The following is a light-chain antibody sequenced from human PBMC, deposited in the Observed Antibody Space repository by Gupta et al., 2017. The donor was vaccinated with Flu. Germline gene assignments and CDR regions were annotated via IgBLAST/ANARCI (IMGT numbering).Light chain of an antibody. J-gene: IGKJ4*01. V-gene: IGKV3-15*01. CDR3: QQYNNWPPLT. CDR2: GAP. Sequence: ATLSVSPGERATLSCRASQIVSSNLAWYQQKPCQAPKLLIYGAPTRATGIPARFSGSGYGTEITLTISSLHSEDFAIYYCQQYNNWPPLTFGGGTKVEIK. CDR1: QIVSSN.